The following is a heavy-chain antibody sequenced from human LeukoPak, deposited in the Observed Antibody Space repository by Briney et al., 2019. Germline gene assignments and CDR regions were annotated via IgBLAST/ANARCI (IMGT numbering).Heavy chain of an antibody. CDR2: IYYSGST. V-gene: IGHV4-39*01. CDR3: ARRGSYYSVHDY. Sequence: SETLSLTCTVSGGSISSSSYYWGWIRQPPGKGLEWIGSIYYSGSTYYNPSLKSRVTISVDTSKNQFSLKLSSVTAADTAVYFRARRGSYYSVHDYWGQGTLVTVSS. D-gene: IGHD1-26*01. CDR1: GGSISSSSYY. J-gene: IGHJ4*02.